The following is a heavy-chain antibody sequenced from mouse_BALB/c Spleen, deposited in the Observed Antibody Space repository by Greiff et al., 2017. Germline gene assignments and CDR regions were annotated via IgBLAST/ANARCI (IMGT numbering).Heavy chain of an antibody. Sequence: VKLQESGPELVKPGASVKISCKASGYAFSSSWMNWVKLRPGQGLEWIGRIYPGDGDTNYNGKFKGKATLTADKSSSTAYMQLSSLTSVDSAVYFCARGDGAYWGEGTLVTVSA. CDR2: IYPGDGDT. D-gene: IGHD3-3*01. J-gene: IGHJ3*01. CDR1: GYAFSSSW. CDR3: ARGDGAY. V-gene: IGHV1-82*01.